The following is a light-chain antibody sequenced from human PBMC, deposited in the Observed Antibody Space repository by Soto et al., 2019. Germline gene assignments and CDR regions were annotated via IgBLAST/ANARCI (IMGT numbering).Light chain of an antibody. V-gene: IGLV1-44*01. CDR1: SSNIGTNT. CDR2: SND. CDR3: EAWDDSRYGAV. Sequence: QSVLTQPPSASGTPGQGVTMSCSGSSSNIGTNTVNWYKQLPGTAPKLLIYSNDLRPSGVPDRFSGSESGTSASLAISGLQSEDEADYYCEAWDDSRYGAVFGGGTKVIVL. J-gene: IGLJ2*01.